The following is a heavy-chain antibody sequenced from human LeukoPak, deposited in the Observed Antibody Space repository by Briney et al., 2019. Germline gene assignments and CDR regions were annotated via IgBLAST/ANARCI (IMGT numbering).Heavy chain of an antibody. CDR2: IYSGGST. CDR3: ARGDSLWFGELFTY. CDR1: AFTVSSNY. J-gene: IGHJ4*02. V-gene: IGHV3-53*01. Sequence: GGSLRLSCAASAFTVSSNYMSWVRQAPGKGLEWVSVIYSGGSTYSADSVKGRCTIFRDNTKSTRYLQINNLRAENTAVYYCARGDSLWFGELFTYWGQGTPVTVSS. D-gene: IGHD3-10*01.